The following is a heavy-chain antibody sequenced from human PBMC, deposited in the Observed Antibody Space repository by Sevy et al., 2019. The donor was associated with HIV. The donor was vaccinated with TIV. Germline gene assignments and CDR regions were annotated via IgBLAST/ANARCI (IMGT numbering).Heavy chain of an antibody. CDR1: GFTFISYA. CDR3: AKGSRATGSAFDI. J-gene: IGHJ3*02. CDR2: IYGSSGGT. Sequence: GGSLRLSCKPSGFTFISYAMSWVRQAPGKGLEWVSTIYGSSGGTYYADSVKGRVTISRDSSKNTVSLQMNSLRLEDTAVYYCAKGSRATGSAFDIWGQGTMVTVSS. V-gene: IGHV3-23*01. D-gene: IGHD2-15*01.